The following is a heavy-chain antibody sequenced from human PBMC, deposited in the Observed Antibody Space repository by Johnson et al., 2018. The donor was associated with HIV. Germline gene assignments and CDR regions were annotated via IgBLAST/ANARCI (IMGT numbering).Heavy chain of an antibody. V-gene: IGHV3-30*18. Sequence: QVQLVESGGGVVQPGRSLRLSCAASGFTFSSYGMHWVRQAPGKGLEWVAVISYDGSNKYYADSVKGRFTISRDNSKNTLYLQMNSLRAEDTAVYYCAKDQNSHRTFDIWGQGTMVTVSS. D-gene: IGHD4-11*01. CDR1: GFTFSSYG. J-gene: IGHJ3*02. CDR3: AKDQNSHRTFDI. CDR2: ISYDGSNK.